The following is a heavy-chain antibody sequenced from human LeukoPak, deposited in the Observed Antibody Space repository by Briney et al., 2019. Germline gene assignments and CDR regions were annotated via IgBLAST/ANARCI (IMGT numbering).Heavy chain of an antibody. D-gene: IGHD3-10*01. CDR2: INPNSGGT. V-gene: IGHV1-2*02. CDR3: ARDKLQYYYGSGSFDY. J-gene: IGHJ4*02. Sequence: ASVKVSCKASGYTFTGYYMHWVRQAPGQGLEWMGWINPNSGGTNYAQKFQGRVTMTRDTSISTAYMELSRLRSDDTAVYYCARDKLQYYYGSGSFDYWGQGTLVTVSS. CDR1: GYTFTGYY.